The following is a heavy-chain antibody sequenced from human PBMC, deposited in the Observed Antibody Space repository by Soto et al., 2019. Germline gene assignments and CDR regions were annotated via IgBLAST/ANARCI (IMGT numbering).Heavy chain of an antibody. V-gene: IGHV1-2*02. D-gene: IGHD3-22*01. CDR1: GYTFTGYY. CDR2: INPNSGGT. CDR3: ARNYDSSGYSIDY. Sequence: GASVKVSCKASGYTFTGYYMHWVRQAPGQGLEWMGWINPNSGGTNYAQKFQGRVTMTRDTSISTAYMGLSRLRSDDTAVYYCARNYDSSGYSIDYWGQGTLVTVSS. J-gene: IGHJ4*02.